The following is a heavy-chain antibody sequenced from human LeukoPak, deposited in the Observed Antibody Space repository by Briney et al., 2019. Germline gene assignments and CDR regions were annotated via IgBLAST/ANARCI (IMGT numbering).Heavy chain of an antibody. V-gene: IGHV1-69*01. CDR1: GGTFSSYA. CDR2: IIPIFRTA. CDR3: ARHAYYYDSSGYYQPYYYYYGMDV. D-gene: IGHD3-22*01. J-gene: IGHJ6*02. Sequence: SVKVCCKASGGTFSSYAISWVRQAPGQGLEWMGGIIPIFRTANYAQKFQGRVTITADESTSTAYMELSSLRSEDTAVYYCARHAYYYDSSGYYQPYYYYYGMDVWGQGTTVTV.